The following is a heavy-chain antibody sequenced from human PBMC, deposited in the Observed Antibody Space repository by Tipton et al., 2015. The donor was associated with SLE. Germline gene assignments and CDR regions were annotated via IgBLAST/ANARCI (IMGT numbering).Heavy chain of an antibody. CDR3: ARGSGWPYNWFDP. CDR2: IYYSGST. Sequence: TLSLTCTVSGGSISSHYWSWIRQPPGKGLEWIGYIYYSGSTNYNPSLKSRVTISVDTSKNQFSLKLSSVTAADTAVYYCARGSGWPYNWFDPWGQGTLVTVSS. CDR1: GGSISSHY. J-gene: IGHJ5*02. D-gene: IGHD6-19*01. V-gene: IGHV4-59*11.